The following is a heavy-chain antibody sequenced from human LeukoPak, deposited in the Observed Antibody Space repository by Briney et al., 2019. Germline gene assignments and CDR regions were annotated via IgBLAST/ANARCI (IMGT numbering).Heavy chain of an antibody. D-gene: IGHD6-13*01. V-gene: IGHV1-69*05. CDR3: ARSESGSSWLYYYYYYMDV. Sequence: SVKVSCKASGGTFSSYAISWVRQAPGQGLEWMGGIIPIFGTANYAQKFQGRVTITTDESTSTAYMELSSLRSEDTAVYYCARSESGSSWLYYYYYYMDVWGKGTTVTVSS. J-gene: IGHJ6*03. CDR2: IIPIFGTA. CDR1: GGTFSSYA.